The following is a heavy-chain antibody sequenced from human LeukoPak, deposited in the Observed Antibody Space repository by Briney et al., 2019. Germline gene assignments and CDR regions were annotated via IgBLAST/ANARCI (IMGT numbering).Heavy chain of an antibody. J-gene: IGHJ4*02. CDR2: SIVSGGSP. V-gene: IGHV3-23*01. Sequence: GGYLRRSCAASGFTFSSYAMSWVRQAQGKGLEWVAASIVSGGSPYTADPVKGRFTIHRDNAKTSLYLQINSLRAEDTAVYYCARTHQLGILGHFDYWGQGTLVTVSS. CDR1: GFTFSSYA. CDR3: ARTHQLGILGHFDY. D-gene: IGHD2-2*01.